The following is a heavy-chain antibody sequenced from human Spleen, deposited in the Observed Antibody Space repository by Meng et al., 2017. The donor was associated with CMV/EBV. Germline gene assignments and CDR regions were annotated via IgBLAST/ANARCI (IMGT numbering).Heavy chain of an antibody. V-gene: IGHV3-48*04. CDR3: ARDTDYVNGYGLGV. J-gene: IGHJ6*02. Sequence: GGSLRLSCAASGFTFRTYSMSWVRQAPGRGLEWVSYISSFSSPIHYADSVRGRFTISRDNARNSLYLQMDSLRAEDTAVYYCARDTDYVNGYGLGVWGQGITVTVSS. CDR2: ISSFSSPI. CDR1: GFTFRTYS. D-gene: IGHD3-16*01.